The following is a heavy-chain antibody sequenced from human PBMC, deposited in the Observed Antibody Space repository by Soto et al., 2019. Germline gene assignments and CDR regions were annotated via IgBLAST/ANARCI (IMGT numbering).Heavy chain of an antibody. D-gene: IGHD6-6*01. J-gene: IGHJ4*02. Sequence: SETLSLTCAVYGGSFCGYYWSWIRQPPGKGLEWIGEINHSGSTNYNPSLKSRVTISVDTSKNQFSLKLSSVTAADTAVYYCARSIAARNYYFDYWGQGTLVTVSS. V-gene: IGHV4-34*01. CDR3: ARSIAARNYYFDY. CDR2: INHSGST. CDR1: GGSFCGYY.